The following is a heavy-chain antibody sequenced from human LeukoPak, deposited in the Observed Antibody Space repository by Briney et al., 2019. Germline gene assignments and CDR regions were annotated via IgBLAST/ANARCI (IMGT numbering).Heavy chain of an antibody. CDR1: GGSITNYY. Sequence: SETLSLTCSVSGGSITNYYWSLIRQSPGKGLEWIGFIYNTGRTNYNPSLQSRVTMSIDTSKNQFSLRLSSVTAADTAVYYCARANYGGNPDYWGQGTLVTVSS. V-gene: IGHV4-59*01. D-gene: IGHD4-23*01. CDR2: IYNTGRT. CDR3: ARANYGGNPDY. J-gene: IGHJ4*02.